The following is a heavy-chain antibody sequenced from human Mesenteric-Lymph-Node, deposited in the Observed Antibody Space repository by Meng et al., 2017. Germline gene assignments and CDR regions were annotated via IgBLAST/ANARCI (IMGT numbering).Heavy chain of an antibody. D-gene: IGHD1-26*01. V-gene: IGHV3-21*01. J-gene: IGHJ4*02. CDR3: AEGSGSYAVAY. CDR2: ISSNSYYI. CDR1: GFSFSSYS. Sequence: EAQLVEPARGLSKPGGSLRLSCADSGFSFSSYSMNWVRQAPGKGLEWVSYISSNSYYISYADSVKGRVTISRDNAKNSVYLQMNSLRAEDTAVYYCAEGSGSYAVAYWGQGTLVTVSS.